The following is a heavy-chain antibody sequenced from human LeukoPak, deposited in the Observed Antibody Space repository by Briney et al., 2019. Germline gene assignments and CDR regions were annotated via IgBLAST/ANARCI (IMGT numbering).Heavy chain of an antibody. CDR3: ARGGDSGSYYPGA. V-gene: IGHV4-30-2*01. CDR1: GGTISSGGYS. J-gene: IGHJ5*02. CDR2: IYHSGSS. D-gene: IGHD3-10*01. Sequence: SETLSLTCAVSGGTISSGGYSWSWIGQPPGKGLEWIGYIYHSGSSYYNPSLKSRATISVNRSKNQYLLKLSPVTAADTAVYYCARGGDSGSYYPGAWGQGTLVTVSS.